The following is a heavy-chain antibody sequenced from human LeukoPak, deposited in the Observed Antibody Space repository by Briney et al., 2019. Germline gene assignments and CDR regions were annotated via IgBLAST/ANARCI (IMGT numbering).Heavy chain of an antibody. CDR3: ARGYYGSGSYG. J-gene: IGHJ4*02. CDR1: GGSFSGYY. V-gene: IGHV4-34*01. Sequence: PSETLSLTCAVYGGSFSGYYWSWIRQPPGKGLEWIGEINHSGSTNYNPSLKSRVTISVDTSKNQFSLKLSSVTAADTAVYCCARGYYGSGSYGWGQGTLVTVSS. D-gene: IGHD3-10*01. CDR2: INHSGST.